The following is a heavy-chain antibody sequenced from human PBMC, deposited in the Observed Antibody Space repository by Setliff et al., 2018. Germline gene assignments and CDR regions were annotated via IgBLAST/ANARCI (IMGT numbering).Heavy chain of an antibody. CDR2: ISTSGNT. D-gene: IGHD3-10*01. V-gene: IGHV4-4*07. CDR3: ARDNRARHYMDV. Sequence: ETLSLTCTVSGGSIINSYYWSWIRQPAGKGLEWIGRISTSGNTNYNPSLKSRVTVSLDTSKNQFSLKLTSMTAADTAVYYCARDNRARHYMDVWGKGTTVT. CDR1: GGSIINSYY. J-gene: IGHJ6*03.